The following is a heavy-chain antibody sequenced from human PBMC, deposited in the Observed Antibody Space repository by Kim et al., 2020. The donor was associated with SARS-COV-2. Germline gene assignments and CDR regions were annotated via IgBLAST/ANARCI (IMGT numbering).Heavy chain of an antibody. Sequence: SQKFQGRVTITRDTSESTAYMELSSLRSEDTAVYYCAREQYYYDRPFDPWGQGTLVTVSS. J-gene: IGHJ5*02. D-gene: IGHD3-22*01. V-gene: IGHV1-3*01. CDR3: AREQYYYDRPFDP.